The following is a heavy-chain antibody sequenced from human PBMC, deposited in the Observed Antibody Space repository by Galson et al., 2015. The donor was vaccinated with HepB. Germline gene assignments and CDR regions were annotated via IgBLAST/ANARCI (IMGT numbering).Heavy chain of an antibody. V-gene: IGHV3-72*01. D-gene: IGHD3-16*01. Sequence: SLRLSCAVSGFIFSDYFMDWVRQAPGKGLEWVGRIRNRAHSYTTEYAASVRGRFTISTDDSKNSVYLQMNSLKTEDTAVYKCARALLNYYMDVWGKGTTVTVSS. CDR1: GFIFSDYF. CDR3: ARALLNYYMDV. J-gene: IGHJ6*03. CDR2: IRNRAHSYTT.